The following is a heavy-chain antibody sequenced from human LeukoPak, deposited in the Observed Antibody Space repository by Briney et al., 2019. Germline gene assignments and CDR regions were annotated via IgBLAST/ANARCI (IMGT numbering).Heavy chain of an antibody. CDR3: ARETKEEGYCSGGSCPGAFDI. CDR2: INPNSGGT. V-gene: IGHV1-2*02. J-gene: IGHJ3*02. CDR1: GYTFTGYY. Sequence: GASVKVSCKASGYTFTGYYMHWVRQAPGQGLEWMAWINPNSGGTNYAQKFQGRVTMTRGTSISTAYMELSRLRSDDTAVYYCARETKEEGYCSGGSCPGAFDIWGQGTMVTVSS. D-gene: IGHD2-15*01.